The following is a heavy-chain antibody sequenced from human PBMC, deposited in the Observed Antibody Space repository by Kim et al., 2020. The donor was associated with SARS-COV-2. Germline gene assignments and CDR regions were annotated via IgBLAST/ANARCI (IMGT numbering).Heavy chain of an antibody. V-gene: IGHV3-74*01. CDR3: VRGVTFQGNALDL. Sequence: YADSVKGRVTISRDNAKNTLHLQMIRLRVEDTAVYYCVRGVTFQGNALDLWGQGAMVTVSS. D-gene: IGHD4-4*01. J-gene: IGHJ3*01.